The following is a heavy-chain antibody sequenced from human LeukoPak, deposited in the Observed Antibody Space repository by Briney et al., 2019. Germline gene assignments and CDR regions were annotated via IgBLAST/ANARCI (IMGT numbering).Heavy chain of an antibody. CDR3: AKRGTPY. V-gene: IGHV3-23*01. J-gene: IGHJ4*02. CDR2: ISDRGDST. Sequence: GGSLTLSCAASGFTITTYAMGWVRQAPGKGLEWVSVISDRGDSTHYADSVKGRFTISRDNSMNTLFLQMNNLRVDDTAVYYCAKRGTPYWGQGTLVTVSS. D-gene: IGHD3-16*01. CDR1: GFTITTYA.